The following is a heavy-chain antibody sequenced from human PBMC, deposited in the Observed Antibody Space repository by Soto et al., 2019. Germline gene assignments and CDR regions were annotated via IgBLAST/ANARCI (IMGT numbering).Heavy chain of an antibody. Sequence: PGGSLRLSCAASGFTFSSYAMSWVRQAPGKGLEWVSAISGSGGSTYYADSVKGRFTISRDNSKNTLYLQMNSLRAEGTAVYYCNSRIAAAGTYYYGMDVWGQGTTVTVSS. CDR2: ISGSGGST. V-gene: IGHV3-23*01. J-gene: IGHJ6*02. CDR1: GFTFSSYA. D-gene: IGHD6-13*01. CDR3: NSRIAAAGTYYYGMDV.